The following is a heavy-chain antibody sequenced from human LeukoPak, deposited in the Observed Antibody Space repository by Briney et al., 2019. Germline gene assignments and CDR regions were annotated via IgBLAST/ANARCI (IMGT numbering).Heavy chain of an antibody. V-gene: IGHV4-4*07. CDR1: GGSISSYY. CDR3: ARDRLFTMVRASDWLDP. D-gene: IGHD3-10*01. CDR2: IYTSGST. Sequence: KTSETLSLTCTVSGGSISSYYWSWIRQPAGKGLEWIGRIYTSGSTNYNPSLKSRVTMSVDTSKNQFSLKLSSVTAADTAVYYCARDRLFTMVRASDWLDPWGQGTLVTVSS. J-gene: IGHJ5*02.